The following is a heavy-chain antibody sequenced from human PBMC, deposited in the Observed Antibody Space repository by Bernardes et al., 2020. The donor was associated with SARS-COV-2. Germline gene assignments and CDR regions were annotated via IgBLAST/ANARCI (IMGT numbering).Heavy chain of an antibody. V-gene: IGHV4-61*02. Sequence: SETLSLTCTVSGGSISSGSYFWSWIRQPAGKGLEWIGRISTSGSTRYNPALKSRVTISVDTSKNQFSLKLSSVTAADTAVYYCARASVGVRGWFDPWGQGTLVTVSS. J-gene: IGHJ5*02. D-gene: IGHD1-26*01. CDR1: GGSISSGSYF. CDR3: ARASVGVRGWFDP. CDR2: ISTSGST.